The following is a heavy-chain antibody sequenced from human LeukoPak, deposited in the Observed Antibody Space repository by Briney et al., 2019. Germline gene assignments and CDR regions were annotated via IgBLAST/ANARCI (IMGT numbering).Heavy chain of an antibody. CDR3: ARDARITIFGVVIGGFDY. D-gene: IGHD3-3*01. CDR2: RKQDGSEK. V-gene: IGHV3-7*01. J-gene: IGHJ4*02. Sequence: GGSLRLSCASSGLTFSSYWMSWVRHALGKGQKWEAYRKQDGSEKYYVDSVKGRFTISRDNAKNSLYLQMNSLRAEDTAVYYCARDARITIFGVVIGGFDYWGQGTLVTVSS. CDR1: GLTFSSYW.